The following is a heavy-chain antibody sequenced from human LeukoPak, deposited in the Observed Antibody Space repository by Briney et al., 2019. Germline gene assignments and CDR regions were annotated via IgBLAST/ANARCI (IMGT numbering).Heavy chain of an antibody. V-gene: IGHV4-39*07. CDR3: ATLTGGDDAFDI. Sequence: SETLSLTCTVSGGSISSSSYYWGWIRQPPGKGLEWIGSIYYSGSTNYNPSLKSRVTISVLTSKNRFSLKLSSVTAAGTAVYYCATLTGGDDAFDIWGQGTMVTVSS. D-gene: IGHD4-23*01. J-gene: IGHJ3*02. CDR1: GGSISSSSYY. CDR2: IYYSGST.